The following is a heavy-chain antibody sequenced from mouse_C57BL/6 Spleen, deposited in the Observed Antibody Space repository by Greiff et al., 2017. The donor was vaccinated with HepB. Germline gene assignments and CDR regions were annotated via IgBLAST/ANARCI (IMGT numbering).Heavy chain of an antibody. Sequence: QVQLQQPGAELVKPGASVKLSCKASGYTFTSYWMQWVKQRPGQGLEWIGEIDPSDSYTNYNQKFKDKATLTVDTSSSTAYMQLSSLTSEDSAVYYCARRANWDNSFDYWGQGTTLTVSS. V-gene: IGHV1-50*01. CDR3: ARRANWDNSFDY. D-gene: IGHD4-1*01. CDR2: IDPSDSYT. J-gene: IGHJ2*01. CDR1: GYTFTSYW.